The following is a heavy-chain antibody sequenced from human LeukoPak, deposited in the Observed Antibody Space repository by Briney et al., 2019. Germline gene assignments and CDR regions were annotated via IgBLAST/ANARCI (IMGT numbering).Heavy chain of an antibody. CDR1: GFTFSGYS. CDR3: ARDNDYTNYY. J-gene: IGHJ4*02. D-gene: IGHD4-11*01. CDR2: ITSSSSYI. V-gene: IGHV3-21*01. Sequence: GGSLRLSCAASGFTFSGYSMNWVRQAPGKGLEWVSSITSSSSYIHYADSVKGRFTISRDNAKNSLYLQMNSLRAEDTAVYYCARDNDYTNYYWGQGTLVTVSS.